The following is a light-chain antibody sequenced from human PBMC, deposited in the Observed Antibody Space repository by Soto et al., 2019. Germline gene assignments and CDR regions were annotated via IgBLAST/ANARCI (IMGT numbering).Light chain of an antibody. Sequence: QSVLTQPPSVSSAPGQKVTISCSGSSSNIGNNYVSWYQLLPRAAPKLLIYANNKRLSGIPDRFSGSKSGTSATLGITGLQTGDEADYYCGTWDSSLSTVILGGGTKRTVL. CDR3: GTWDSSLSTVI. CDR1: SSNIGNNY. CDR2: ANN. J-gene: IGLJ2*01. V-gene: IGLV1-51*01.